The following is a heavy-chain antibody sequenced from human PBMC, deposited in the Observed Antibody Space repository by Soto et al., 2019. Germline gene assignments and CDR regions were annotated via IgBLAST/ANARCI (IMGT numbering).Heavy chain of an antibody. V-gene: IGHV3-15*01. CDR2: VKSKSDGEAT. Sequence: EAQLMESGGGVVKPGGSLRLSCGASGFTFRSAWMSWVRQAPGKGLEWVGRVKSKSDGEATDYGAPVKGRFIISRDDSKNTLYLQLNSLKTEDTGVYYCTTGVGATGFDYYYNGTDVWGRGTTVTVSS. D-gene: IGHD1-26*01. CDR1: GFTFRSAW. J-gene: IGHJ6*02. CDR3: TTGVGATGFDYYYNGTDV.